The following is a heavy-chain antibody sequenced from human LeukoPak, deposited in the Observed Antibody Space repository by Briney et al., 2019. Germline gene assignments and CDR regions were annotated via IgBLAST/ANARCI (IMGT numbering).Heavy chain of an antibody. J-gene: IGHJ4*02. V-gene: IGHV3-48*01. D-gene: IGHD2-15*01. Sequence: GGSLRLSCAASGFTFSSYSMNWVRQAPGKGLEWVSYISTSSNTIYYADSVRGRFTISRDNAKNSLYLQMNSLRAEDTAVYYCARGDCSGGSCYLSLTTIDYWGQGTLVTVSS. CDR2: ISTSSNTI. CDR3: ARGDCSGGSCYLSLTTIDY. CDR1: GFTFSSYS.